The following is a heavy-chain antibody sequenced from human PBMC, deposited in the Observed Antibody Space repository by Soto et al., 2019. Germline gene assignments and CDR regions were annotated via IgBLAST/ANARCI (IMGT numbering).Heavy chain of an antibody. CDR3: ATRAVVVYDAFDI. Sequence: PGGSLRLSCAASGFTVSSNYMSWVRQAPGKGLEWVSVIYSGGSTYYADSVKGRFTFSRDNSKNTLYLQMNSLRAEDTAVYYCATRAVVVYDAFDIWGQGTMVTVSS. V-gene: IGHV3-66*01. J-gene: IGHJ3*02. CDR1: GFTVSSNY. D-gene: IGHD2-2*01. CDR2: IYSGGST.